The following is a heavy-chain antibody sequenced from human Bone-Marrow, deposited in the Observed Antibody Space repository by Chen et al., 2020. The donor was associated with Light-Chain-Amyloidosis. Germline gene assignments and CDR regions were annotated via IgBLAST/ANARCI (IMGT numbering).Heavy chain of an antibody. CDR2: IYHSGST. CDR3: ARAVRIAARRAGGYYGMDV. J-gene: IGHJ6*02. Sequence: QVQLQESGPGLVKPSGTLSLTCAVSGGSISSSNWGRWVRQPPGKGLEWIGEIYHSGSTNYNPSLKSRVTISVDKSKNQFSLKLSSVTAADTAVYYCARAVRIAARRAGGYYGMDVWGQGTTVTVSS. D-gene: IGHD6-6*01. CDR1: GGSISSSNW. V-gene: IGHV4-4*02.